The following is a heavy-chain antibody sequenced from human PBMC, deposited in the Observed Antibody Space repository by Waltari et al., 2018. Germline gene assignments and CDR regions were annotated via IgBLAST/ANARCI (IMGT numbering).Heavy chain of an antibody. CDR3: ARQDIVVVVAAMVWFDP. CDR1: GGSISSSSYY. D-gene: IGHD2-15*01. V-gene: IGHV4-39*01. Sequence: QVQLQQWGAGLLKPSETLSLTCAVYGGSISSSSYYWGWIRQPPGKGLEWIGSIYYSGSTYYNPSLKSRVTISVDTSKNQFSLKLSSVTAADTAVYYCARQDIVVVVAAMVWFDPWGQGTLVTVSS. J-gene: IGHJ5*02. CDR2: IYYSGST.